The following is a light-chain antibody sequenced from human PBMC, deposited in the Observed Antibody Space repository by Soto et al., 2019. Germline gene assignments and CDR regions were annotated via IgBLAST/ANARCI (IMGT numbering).Light chain of an antibody. V-gene: IGKV3-15*01. J-gene: IGKJ1*01. Sequence: EIVMTQSPATLSVSLGGRATLSCRASQSVSTDLAWYQQRPGQAPRLLIYGASTRATGIPARFTGSGSGTEFILTISSLQSEDSAVYYCHQYNLWPPETFGQGTKVEIK. CDR1: QSVSTD. CDR2: GAS. CDR3: HQYNLWPPET.